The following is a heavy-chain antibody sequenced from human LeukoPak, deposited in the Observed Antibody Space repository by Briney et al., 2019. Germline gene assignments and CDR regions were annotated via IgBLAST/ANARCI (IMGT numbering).Heavy chain of an antibody. CDR1: GFTFSSYA. Sequence: GGSLRLSCAASGFTFSSYAMHWVRQAPGKGLEWVAVISYDGSNKYYADSVKGRFTISRDNSKNTLYLQMNSLRAEDTAVYYCASAVAFDYWGQGTLVTVSS. J-gene: IGHJ4*02. CDR3: ASAVAFDY. D-gene: IGHD6-19*01. CDR2: ISYDGSNK. V-gene: IGHV3-30-3*01.